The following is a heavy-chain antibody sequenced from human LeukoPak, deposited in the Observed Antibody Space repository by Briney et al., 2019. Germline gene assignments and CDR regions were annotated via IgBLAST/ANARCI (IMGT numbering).Heavy chain of an antibody. V-gene: IGHV3-48*01. CDR2: ISSSSSTI. J-gene: IGHJ3*02. CDR1: GFAFSSYG. CDR3: ARANSRAFDI. Sequence: SGGSLRLSCAASGFAFSSYGMHWVRQAPGKGLEWVSYISSSSSTIYYADSVKGRFTIFRDNAKNSLYLQMNSLRAEDTAVYYCARANSRAFDIWGQGTMVTVSS. D-gene: IGHD2-8*01.